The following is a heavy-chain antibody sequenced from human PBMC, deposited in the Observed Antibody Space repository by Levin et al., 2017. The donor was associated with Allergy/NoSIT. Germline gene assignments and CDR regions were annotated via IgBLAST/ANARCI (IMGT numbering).Heavy chain of an antibody. D-gene: IGHD3-16*01. V-gene: IGHV3-30*18. Sequence: GGSLRLSCAASGFTFSSYGMHWVRQAPGKGLEWVAVISYDGSNKYYADSVKGRFTISRDNSKNTLYLQMNSLRAEDTAVYYCAKDRWRYVPDYWGQGTLVTVSS. CDR2: ISYDGSNK. J-gene: IGHJ4*02. CDR1: GFTFSSYG. CDR3: AKDRWRYVPDY.